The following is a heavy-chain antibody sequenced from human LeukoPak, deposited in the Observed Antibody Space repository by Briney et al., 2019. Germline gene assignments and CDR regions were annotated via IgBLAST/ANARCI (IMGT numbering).Heavy chain of an antibody. CDR2: IKQDGSEK. J-gene: IGHJ4*02. CDR1: GFTFTSYW. CDR3: ARASSGGFHY. Sequence: GGSMRLSCAASGFTFTSYWMSWVRQAPGKGLEWVANIKQDGSEKYYGDSVKGRFTISRDNAKNSLYLQMNSLRAEDTAVYYCARASSGGFHYWGQGTLVTVSS. D-gene: IGHD2-15*01. V-gene: IGHV3-7*03.